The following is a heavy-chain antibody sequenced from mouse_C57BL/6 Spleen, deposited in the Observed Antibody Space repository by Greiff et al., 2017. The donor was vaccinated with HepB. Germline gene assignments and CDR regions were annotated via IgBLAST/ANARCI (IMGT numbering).Heavy chain of an antibody. Sequence: QVQLQQPGAELVMPGASVKLSCKASGYTFTSYWMHWVKQRPGQGLEWIGEIDPSDSYTNYNQKFKGKSTLTVDKSSSTAYMQLSSLTSEDSAVYYYARKGVRYAMDYWGQGTSVTVSS. CDR1: GYTFTSYW. CDR3: ARKGVRYAMDY. V-gene: IGHV1-69*01. CDR2: IDPSDSYT. J-gene: IGHJ4*01.